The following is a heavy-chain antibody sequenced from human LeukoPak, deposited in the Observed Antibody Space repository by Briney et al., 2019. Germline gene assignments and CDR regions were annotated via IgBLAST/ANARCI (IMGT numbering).Heavy chain of an antibody. CDR1: GYTLTELS. J-gene: IGHJ4*02. CDR2: FDPEDGET. CDR3: ATYPTFPPPYDSSGSFDY. V-gene: IGHV1-24*01. D-gene: IGHD3-22*01. Sequence: GASVKVSCKVSGYTLTELSMHWVRQAPGKGLEWMGGFDPEDGETIYAQKFQGRVTMTEDTSTDTAYMELSSLRSEDTAVYYCATYPTFPPPYDSSGSFDYWGQGTLVTVSS.